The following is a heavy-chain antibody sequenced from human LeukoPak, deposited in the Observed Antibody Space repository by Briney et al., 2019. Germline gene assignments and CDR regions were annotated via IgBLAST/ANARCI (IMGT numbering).Heavy chain of an antibody. Sequence: ASVKVSCKASGYTFTSYYMRWVRQAPGQGLEWMGIINPSGGSTSYAQKFQGRVTMTRDTSTSTVYMELSSLRSEDTAVYYCARGDFRDYYGSGSYYHWGQGTLVTVSS. CDR2: INPSGGST. V-gene: IGHV1-46*01. CDR3: ARGDFRDYYGSGSYYH. J-gene: IGHJ5*02. CDR1: GYTFTSYY. D-gene: IGHD3-10*01.